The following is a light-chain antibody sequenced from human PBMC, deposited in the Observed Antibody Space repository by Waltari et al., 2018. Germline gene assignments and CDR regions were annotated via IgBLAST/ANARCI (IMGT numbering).Light chain of an antibody. J-gene: IGLJ3*02. CDR1: SSEVGDFNF. CDR2: DVT. V-gene: IGLV2-11*01. Sequence: QSALTQPRSVSGSPGQSVTISCTGISSEVGDFNFVSWYQQQPGEAPKLMIYDVTKRPSGVPDRLSGSKSGNTASLTISGLQAEDEANYYCCSYIGTHTNWVFGGGTKLTVL. CDR3: CSYIGTHTNWV.